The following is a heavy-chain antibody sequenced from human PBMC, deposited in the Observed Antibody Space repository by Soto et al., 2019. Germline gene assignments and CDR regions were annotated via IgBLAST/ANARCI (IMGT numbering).Heavy chain of an antibody. V-gene: IGHV3-30*04. CDR2: ISYDGRQK. CDR3: ATIAPFRRIIQAPAAAGRRDSTFDI. D-gene: IGHD6-13*01. J-gene: IGHJ3*02. CDR1: GFTFTIYA. Sequence: QVQLVESGGGVVQPGGSLRISCAASGFTFTIYAMHWVRQAPGKGLEWVAVISYDGRQKYSTESVKGRFTISRDNSKNTLFLKRASMRGEDTAVYYCATIAPFRRIIQAPAAAGRRDSTFDIWGQGTLVTVSS.